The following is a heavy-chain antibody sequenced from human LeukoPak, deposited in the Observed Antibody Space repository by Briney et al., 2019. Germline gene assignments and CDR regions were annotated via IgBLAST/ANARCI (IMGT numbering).Heavy chain of an antibody. J-gene: IGHJ4*02. CDR1: GGSISSSSYY. V-gene: IGHV4-39*01. CDR3: ARHYSDFWSGYLFDY. Sequence: SETLSLTCTVSGGSISSSSYYWGWTRQPPGKGLEWIGSIYYSGSTYYNPSLKSRVTISVDTSKNQFSLKLSSVTAADTAVYYCARHYSDFWSGYLFDYWGQGTLVTVSS. D-gene: IGHD3-3*01. CDR2: IYYSGST.